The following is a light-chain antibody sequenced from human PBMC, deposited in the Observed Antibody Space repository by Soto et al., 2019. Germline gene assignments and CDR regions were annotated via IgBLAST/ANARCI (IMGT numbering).Light chain of an antibody. V-gene: IGLV3-1*01. J-gene: IGLJ2*01. CDR3: QAWDSSSVI. Sequence: SYELTQPPSVSVSPGQTASITCSGDKLGDKYASWYQQKPGQSPVLLIYQAMQRPSGIPERFSCSNSGNTATLTISGTQAMEESDYYCQAWDSSSVIFGGGTKLTVL. CDR2: QAM. CDR1: KLGDKY.